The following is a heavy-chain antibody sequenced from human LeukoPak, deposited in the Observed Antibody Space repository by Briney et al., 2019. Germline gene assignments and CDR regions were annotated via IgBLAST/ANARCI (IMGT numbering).Heavy chain of an antibody. V-gene: IGHV3-23*01. CDR3: ARGRPVGASTVEDY. D-gene: IGHD1-26*01. CDR2: ISGSGGST. J-gene: IGHJ4*02. CDR1: GFTFSSYG. Sequence: GGTLRLSCAASGFTFSSYGMSWVRQAPGKGLEWVSAISGSGGSTYYADSVKGRFTISRDNSKNTLHLQMNNLRAEDTAVYYCARGRPVGASTVEDYWGQGTLVTVSS.